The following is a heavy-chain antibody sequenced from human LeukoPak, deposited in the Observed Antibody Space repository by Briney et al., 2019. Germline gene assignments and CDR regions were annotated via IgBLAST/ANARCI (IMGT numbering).Heavy chain of an antibody. CDR3: AKDGVSGSSGWYEDY. V-gene: IGHV3-30-3*01. J-gene: IGHJ4*02. Sequence: GGSLRLSCAASGFTFSSYAMHWVRQAPGKGLEWVAVISYDGSNKYYADSVKGRFTIFRDNAKNSLYLQMNSLRADDTAVYYCAKDGVSGSSGWYEDYWGQGTLVTVSS. D-gene: IGHD6-19*01. CDR2: ISYDGSNK. CDR1: GFTFSSYA.